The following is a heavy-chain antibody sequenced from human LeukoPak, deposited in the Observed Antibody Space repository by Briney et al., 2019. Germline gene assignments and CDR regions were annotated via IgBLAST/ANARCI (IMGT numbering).Heavy chain of an antibody. J-gene: IGHJ5*02. CDR1: GDSINSSPYF. D-gene: IGHD3-10*01. Sequence: SETLSLTCTLSGDSINSSPYFWGWIRQTPGTGLEWIGSSYYTGSVYYNPSLNGRVTMSVDTSKNQFSLKLSSVTAADTAVYYCARDSRLLWFRELGSWFDPWGQGTLVTVSS. CDR2: SYYTGSV. V-gene: IGHV4-39*07. CDR3: ARDSRLLWFRELGSWFDP.